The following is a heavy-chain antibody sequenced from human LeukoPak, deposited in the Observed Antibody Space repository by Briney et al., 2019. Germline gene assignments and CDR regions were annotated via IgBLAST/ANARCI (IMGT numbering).Heavy chain of an antibody. CDR1: GGSISSYY. CDR3: ARAPARGDAFDI. Sequence: SETLSLTCTVSGGSISSYYWSWIRQPPGKGLEWIGYIYYSGSTKYDPSLKSRVTISVDTSKNQFSLKLSAVTAADTAVYYCARAPARGDAFDIWGQGTMVTVFS. D-gene: IGHD1-14*01. CDR2: IYYSGST. J-gene: IGHJ3*02. V-gene: IGHV4-59*08.